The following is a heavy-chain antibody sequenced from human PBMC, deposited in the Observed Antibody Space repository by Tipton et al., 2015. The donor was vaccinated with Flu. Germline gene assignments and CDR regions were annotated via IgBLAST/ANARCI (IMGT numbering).Heavy chain of an antibody. D-gene: IGHD3-16*01. CDR3: AKVKFGWVES. J-gene: IGHJ5*01. CDR1: GDSISSYY. Sequence: LRLSCTVSGDSISSYYWSWIRQPAGKGLEWIGRIYYTGYSYHNPSLKSRLAMSIDTSKSRFSLRLSSMTASDTAVYYCAKVKFGWVESWAQGTLVTVAS. V-gene: IGHV4-4*07. CDR2: IYYTGYS.